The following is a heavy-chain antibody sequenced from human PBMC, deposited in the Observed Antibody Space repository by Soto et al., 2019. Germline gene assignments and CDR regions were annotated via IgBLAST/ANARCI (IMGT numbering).Heavy chain of an antibody. D-gene: IGHD2-21*02. J-gene: IGHJ4*02. CDR3: ARLNWHCGRDRYIDS. CDR2: IYHNGNT. Sequence: PSETLSLTCSVAGGSIRISDTSTYGTWIRQPPGKGLEWIAYIYHNGNTAYNPSLKSRITISVDSSKNQFSLKMNSVTAADTAVYYCARLNWHCGRDRYIDSWGPGILVTVSS. V-gene: IGHV4-61*01. CDR1: GGSIRISDTSTY.